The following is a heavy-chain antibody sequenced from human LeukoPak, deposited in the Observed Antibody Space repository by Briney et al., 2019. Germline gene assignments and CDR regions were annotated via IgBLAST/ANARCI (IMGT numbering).Heavy chain of an antibody. D-gene: IGHD2/OR15-2a*01. Sequence: SETLSLSCTVSRRSSSSYYWSWIRQPPGKGLEWIGYIYYSGSTNYNPSLKSRVTISVDTSKNQFSMKLSSVTAADAAVYFCAREWTTWGAFDIWGQGTMVTVSS. V-gene: IGHV4-59*12. CDR1: RRSSSSYY. CDR2: IYYSGST. J-gene: IGHJ3*02. CDR3: AREWTTWGAFDI.